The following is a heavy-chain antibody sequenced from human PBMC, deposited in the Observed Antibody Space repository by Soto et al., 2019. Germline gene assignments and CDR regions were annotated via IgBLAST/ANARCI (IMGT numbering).Heavy chain of an antibody. Sequence: GGSLRLSCIASGVTFSTYAMSWVRQAPGKGLEWVSAISGSGGTTYYADSVKGRFTISRDNSKNTLYLQMNSLRAEDTAVYYCAKHRAGFGSGSDTYYFDVWGQGTLVTVSS. D-gene: IGHD3-10*01. CDR3: AKHRAGFGSGSDTYYFDV. CDR1: GVTFSTYA. J-gene: IGHJ4*02. CDR2: ISGSGGTT. V-gene: IGHV3-23*01.